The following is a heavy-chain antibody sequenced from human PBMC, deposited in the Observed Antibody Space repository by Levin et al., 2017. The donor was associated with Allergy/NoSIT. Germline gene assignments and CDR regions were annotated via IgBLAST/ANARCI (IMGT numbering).Heavy chain of an antibody. CDR2: IYWDDDK. D-gene: IGHD2-2*01. CDR3: AHSGPILGYCSSTSCYAKFDP. Sequence: SGPTLVKPTQTLTLTCTFSGFSLSTSGVGVGWIRQPPGKALEWLALIYWDDDKRYSPSLKSRLTITKDTSKNQVVLTMTNMDPVDTATYYCAHSGPILGYCSSTSCYAKFDPWGQGTLVTVSS. CDR1: GFSLSTSGVG. V-gene: IGHV2-5*02. J-gene: IGHJ5*02.